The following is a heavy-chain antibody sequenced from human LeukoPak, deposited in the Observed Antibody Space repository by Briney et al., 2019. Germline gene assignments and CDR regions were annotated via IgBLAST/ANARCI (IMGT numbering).Heavy chain of an antibody. Sequence: GASVKVSCKASGHTFTSYGISWVRQAPGQGLEWMGRISPILGIANYAQKFQGRVTITADKSTSTAYMELSSLRSEDTAVYYCASTAMVLYYFDYWGQGTLVTVSS. V-gene: IGHV1-69*04. CDR1: GHTFTSYG. CDR2: ISPILGIA. CDR3: ASTAMVLYYFDY. J-gene: IGHJ4*02. D-gene: IGHD5-18*01.